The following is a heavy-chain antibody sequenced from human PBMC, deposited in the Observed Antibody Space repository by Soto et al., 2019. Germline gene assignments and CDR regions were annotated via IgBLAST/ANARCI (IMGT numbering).Heavy chain of an antibody. D-gene: IGHD4-17*01. Sequence: QVQLVQSGAEVKKPGSSVKVACKASGGTFSNYSINWVRQAPGQGLEWMGRIIPILGIATYAQKFQGRVTITADKSTSTAYMELSSLRSEDTAVFYCARKDGYSDTGAFDIWGQGTMVTVSS. V-gene: IGHV1-69*02. CDR3: ARKDGYSDTGAFDI. CDR2: IIPILGIA. J-gene: IGHJ3*02. CDR1: GGTFSNYS.